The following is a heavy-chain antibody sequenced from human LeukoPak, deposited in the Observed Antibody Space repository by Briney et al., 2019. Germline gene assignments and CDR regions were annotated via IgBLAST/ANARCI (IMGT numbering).Heavy chain of an antibody. Sequence: GGSLRLSCAASGFTFSSYAMSWVRQAPGKGLEWVSAISGSGGTTYYADSVKGRFTISRDNSKNTLYLQMNSLRAEDTAVYYCARGARYCSGGSCPREAFDIWGQGTMVTVSS. CDR1: GFTFSSYA. V-gene: IGHV3-23*01. D-gene: IGHD2-15*01. J-gene: IGHJ3*02. CDR3: ARGARYCSGGSCPREAFDI. CDR2: ISGSGGTT.